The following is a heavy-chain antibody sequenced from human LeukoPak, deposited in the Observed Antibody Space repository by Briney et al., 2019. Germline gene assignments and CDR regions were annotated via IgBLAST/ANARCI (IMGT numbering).Heavy chain of an antibody. J-gene: IGHJ5*02. CDR3: ARGGSYSSARIWFDP. D-gene: IGHD6-25*01. V-gene: IGHV4-39*07. Sequence: KSSETLSLTCTVSGGSISSSSSYWGWIRQPPGKGLEWIGTIYYSASNYYNPSLKSRVTISLDTSKNQFSLKLNSVTAADTAVYYCARGGSYSSARIWFDPWGQGTLVTVSS. CDR2: IYYSASN. CDR1: GGSISSSSSY.